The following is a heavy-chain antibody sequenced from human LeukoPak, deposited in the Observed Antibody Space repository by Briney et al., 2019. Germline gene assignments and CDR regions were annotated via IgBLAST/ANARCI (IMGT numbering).Heavy chain of an antibody. CDR2: INPNTGGT. CDR3: AREALTSKAHDL. Sequence: ASVKVSCKASGYTFSDYYMYWVRQAPGQGLEWMAWINPNTGGTNYAQKFQGRVTMTRDTSITTVYMELSRLRSDDTAVYYCAREALTSKAHDLWGPGTLVTVSS. D-gene: IGHD1-14*01. CDR1: GYTFSDYY. J-gene: IGHJ2*01. V-gene: IGHV1-2*02.